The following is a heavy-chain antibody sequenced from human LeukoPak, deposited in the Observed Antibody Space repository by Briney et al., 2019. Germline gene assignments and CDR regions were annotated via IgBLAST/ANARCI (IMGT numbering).Heavy chain of an antibody. CDR1: GGSISNYY. Sequence: SETLSLTCTVSGGSISNYYWNWIRQPPGKGLEWIGYIYYSGSTNYNPSLRSRVTISVDTCKNQFSLKLNSVTAADTAVYYCARQGGYSSSPDFWGQGTLVTVSS. CDR2: IYYSGST. V-gene: IGHV4-59*08. J-gene: IGHJ4*02. CDR3: ARQGGYSSSPDF. D-gene: IGHD6-13*01.